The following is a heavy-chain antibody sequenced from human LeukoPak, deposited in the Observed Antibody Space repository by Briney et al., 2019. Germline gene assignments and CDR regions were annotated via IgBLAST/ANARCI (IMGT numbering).Heavy chain of an antibody. CDR2: IRYDGSNK. D-gene: IGHD6-13*01. V-gene: IGHV3-30*02. CDR1: GFTFSSYG. J-gene: IGHJ4*02. CDR3: ARDSMWYSSSWTSLANDY. Sequence: RAGGSLRLSCAASGFTFSSYGMHWVRQAPGKGLEWVAFIRYDGSNKYYADSVKGRFTISRDNSKNTLYLQMSSLRAEDTAVYYCARDSMWYSSSWTSLANDYWGQGTLVTVSS.